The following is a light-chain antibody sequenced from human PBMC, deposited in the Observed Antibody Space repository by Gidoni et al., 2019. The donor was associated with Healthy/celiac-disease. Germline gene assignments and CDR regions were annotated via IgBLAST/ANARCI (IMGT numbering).Light chain of an antibody. CDR2: QDS. Sequence: SYELTQPPSVSVPPGQPASITGSGDKLGDTYACWYQQQPGQSPVLVIYQDSKRPSGIPARFSGSNSGNTATLTISGTQAMDEADYYCQAWDSSTVVFGGGTKLTVL. CDR3: QAWDSSTVV. V-gene: IGLV3-1*01. CDR1: KLGDTY. J-gene: IGLJ2*01.